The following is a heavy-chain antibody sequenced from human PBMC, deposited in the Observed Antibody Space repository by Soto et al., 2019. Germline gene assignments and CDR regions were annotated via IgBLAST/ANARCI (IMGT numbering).Heavy chain of an antibody. J-gene: IGHJ4*02. V-gene: IGHV1-8*01. CDR2: MNPNSGNT. Sequence: EASVKVSCKASGYTFTSYDINWVRQATGQGLEWMGWMNPNSGNTGYAQKFQGRVTMTRNTSIRTAYLQWSSLKASDTAVYYCARHRNYDILTGHPDYWGQGTLVTVSS. D-gene: IGHD3-9*01. CDR1: GYTFTSYD. CDR3: ARHRNYDILTGHPDY.